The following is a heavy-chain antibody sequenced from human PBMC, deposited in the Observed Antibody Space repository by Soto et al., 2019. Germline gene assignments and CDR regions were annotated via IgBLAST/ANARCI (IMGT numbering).Heavy chain of an antibody. Sequence: EVQLVESGGGLVKPGGSLRLSCAASGFTFSSYSMNWVRQAPGKGLEWVSSISSSSSYIYYADSVKGRFTISRDNAKNSLYLQMKSLRAEDTAVYYCARVDIVATESAFDIWGQGTMVTVSS. J-gene: IGHJ3*02. D-gene: IGHD5-12*01. CDR2: ISSSSSYI. CDR3: ARVDIVATESAFDI. V-gene: IGHV3-21*01. CDR1: GFTFSSYS.